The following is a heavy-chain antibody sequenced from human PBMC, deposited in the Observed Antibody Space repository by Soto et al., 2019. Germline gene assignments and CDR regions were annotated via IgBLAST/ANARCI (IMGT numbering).Heavy chain of an antibody. CDR2: ISYDGSSK. J-gene: IGHJ6*02. CDR3: AREWLAAAGFYYYYGMDV. D-gene: IGHD6-13*01. Sequence: GGSLRLSCAASGFTFISYAMSWVRQAPGKGLEWVAAISYDGSSKYYADSVKGRFTISRDNSKNTLYLQMNSLRAEDTAVYYCAREWLAAAGFYYYYGMDVWGQGTTVTVS. CDR1: GFTFISYA. V-gene: IGHV3-23*01.